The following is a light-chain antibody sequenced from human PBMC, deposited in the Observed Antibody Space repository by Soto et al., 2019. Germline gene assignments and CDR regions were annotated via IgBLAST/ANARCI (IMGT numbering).Light chain of an antibody. CDR3: QQSYGTPII. CDR1: QSISNY. J-gene: IGKJ5*01. V-gene: IGKV1-39*01. Sequence: DIQMTQSPFSLSAPVGDRVTSTCLARQSISNYLNWYQQKQGKAPKLLIYAASTLQSGVPSRFSGSGSGTDFTLTISSLQPEDSATYYCQQSYGTPIIFGQGTRLEIK. CDR2: AAS.